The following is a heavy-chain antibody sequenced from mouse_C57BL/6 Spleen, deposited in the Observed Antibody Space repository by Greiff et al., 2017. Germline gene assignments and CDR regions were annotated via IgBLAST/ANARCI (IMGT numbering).Heavy chain of an antibody. D-gene: IGHD1-1*01. Sequence: EVKVVESGGGLVKPGGSLKLSCAASGFTFSSYAMSWVRQTPEKRLEWVATISDGGSYTYYPDNVTGRFTISSDNAKNNLYLQMSHLKSEDTAMYYCARDYYCSSSWFAYWGQGTLVTVSA. CDR3: ARDYYCSSSWFAY. J-gene: IGHJ3*01. CDR1: GFTFSSYA. CDR2: ISDGGSYT. V-gene: IGHV5-4*01.